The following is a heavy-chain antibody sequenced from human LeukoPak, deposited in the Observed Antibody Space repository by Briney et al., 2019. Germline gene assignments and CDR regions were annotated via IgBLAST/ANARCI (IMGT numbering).Heavy chain of an antibody. Sequence: SETLSLTCAVYGGFFSGYYWSWIRQPPGKGLEWIGEINHSGSTNYNPSLKSRVTISVDTSKNQFSLKLSSVTAADTAVYYCARGRAWFDPWGQGTLVTVSS. CDR1: GGFFSGYY. V-gene: IGHV4-34*01. CDR2: INHSGST. CDR3: ARGRAWFDP. J-gene: IGHJ5*02.